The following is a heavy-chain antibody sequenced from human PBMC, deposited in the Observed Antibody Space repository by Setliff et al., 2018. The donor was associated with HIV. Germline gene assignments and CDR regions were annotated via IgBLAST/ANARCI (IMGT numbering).Heavy chain of an antibody. J-gene: IGHJ3*02. V-gene: IGHV3-7*01. CDR1: GLTVSSYW. D-gene: IGHD2-2*02. Sequence: GGSLRLSCAASGLTVSSYWMSWVRQAPGKGLEWMANINEDGSEKYYVDSVKGRFTISRDNTKNSLYLQLNSLRAEDTAVYYCAGDAAAPAAIESAFDIWGQGTMVTVSS. CDR3: AGDAAAPAAIESAFDI. CDR2: INEDGSEK.